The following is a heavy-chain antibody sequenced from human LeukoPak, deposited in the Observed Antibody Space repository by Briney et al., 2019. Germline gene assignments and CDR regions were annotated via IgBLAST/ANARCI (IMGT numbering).Heavy chain of an antibody. Sequence: GGSLRLSCSASGFTFNSYVMHWIRQAPGKGLEYVSAISSNGGSTYYADSVKGRFTISRDNSKNTLYLQMSSLRGEDTAVYYCARDRNGNYGRWGFDYWGQGTLVTVSS. D-gene: IGHD4-17*01. V-gene: IGHV3-64D*09. CDR3: ARDRNGNYGRWGFDY. CDR1: GFTFNSYV. CDR2: ISSNGGST. J-gene: IGHJ4*02.